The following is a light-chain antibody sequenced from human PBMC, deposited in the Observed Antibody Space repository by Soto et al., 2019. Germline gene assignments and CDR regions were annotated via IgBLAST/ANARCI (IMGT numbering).Light chain of an antibody. CDR2: KAS. CDR3: RQYNSYSWT. V-gene: IGKV1-5*03. J-gene: IGKJ1*01. CDR1: QTISSW. Sequence: DIQMTQSPSTLSGSVXDRXXXXXXASQTISSWLAWYQQKPGKAPKLLIYKASTLKSGVPSRFSGSGSGTEFTLTISSLQPDDFATYYCRQYNSYSWTFGQGTKVDI.